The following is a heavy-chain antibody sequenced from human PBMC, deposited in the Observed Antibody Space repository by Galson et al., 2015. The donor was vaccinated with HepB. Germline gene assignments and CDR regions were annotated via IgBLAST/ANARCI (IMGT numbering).Heavy chain of an antibody. V-gene: IGHV4-4*02. CDR2: IYHSGRT. D-gene: IGHD5-24*01. J-gene: IGHJ5*02. CDR1: GSSISTTYW. CDR3: ARESTNTRGFDP. Sequence: SETLSLTCAVSGSSISTTYWWSWVRQPPGKGLEWIGDIYHSGRTNYNPSLRNRLTISVDKSKNQFSLKLTSVTAADTAVYYCARESTNTRGFDPWSQGTLVTVSS.